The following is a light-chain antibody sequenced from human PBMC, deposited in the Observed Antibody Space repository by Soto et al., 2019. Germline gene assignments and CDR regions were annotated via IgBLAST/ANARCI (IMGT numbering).Light chain of an antibody. J-gene: IGLJ1*01. V-gene: IGLV2-11*01. CDR2: DVT. CDR3: FSYVGSYTSYV. Sequence: QSALTQPRSVSGSPGQSVTISCTGTSSDVGTYNFVSWYQQHPGKAPKFMIYDVTKRPSGVPDRFSGSKSGNTASLTISGLQAEDEAHYYCFSYVGSYTSYVFGTGTKVTVL. CDR1: SSDVGTYNF.